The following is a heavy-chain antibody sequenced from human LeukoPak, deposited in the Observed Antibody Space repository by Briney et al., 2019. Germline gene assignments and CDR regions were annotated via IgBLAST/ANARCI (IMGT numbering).Heavy chain of an antibody. J-gene: IGHJ4*02. Sequence: GGSLRLSCAASGFTFSRYSMTWVRQAPGKGLEWVSSMGSGSRYIYYADSVRGRFTISRDNAKNSLYLLMNSLRAEDTAVYYCARDRPTGASRLFVVQWGQGTLVSVSS. V-gene: IGHV3-21*01. D-gene: IGHD3-3*01. CDR2: MGSGSRYI. CDR3: ARDRPTGASRLFVVQ. CDR1: GFTFSRYS.